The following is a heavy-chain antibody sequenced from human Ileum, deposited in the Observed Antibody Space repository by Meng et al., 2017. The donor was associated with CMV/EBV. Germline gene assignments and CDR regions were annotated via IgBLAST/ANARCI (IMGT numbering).Heavy chain of an antibody. CDR1: GSILSYYL. Sequence: ESLMTSCVASGSILSYYLMHWVRHAPGKGLEWVSRINHEGDSRSYPDSVKGRRTISRDNAKTTLYLEMNNRRAEDMAVYYCTRDLRPDKYTNRPGSYYFYNGVDVWGQETTVTVSS. D-gene: IGHD1-14*01. V-gene: IGHV3-74*01. CDR2: INHEGDSR. J-gene: IGHJ6*02. CDR3: TRDLRPDKYTNRPGSYYFYNGVDV.